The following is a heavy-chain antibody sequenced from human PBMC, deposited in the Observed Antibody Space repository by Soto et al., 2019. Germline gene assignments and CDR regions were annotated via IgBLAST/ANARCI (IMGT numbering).Heavy chain of an antibody. CDR1: GFSFSYYE. Sequence: PGGSLRLSCVASGFSFSYYEMNWVRQAPGKGLEWVAYISSGGSTIHYADSVRGRFTVSRDNARNSLYLQMNTLSVEETALYYCARGRPAGGYWGQGTLVTVS. CDR2: ISSGGSTI. D-gene: IGHD2-2*01. J-gene: IGHJ4*02. CDR3: ARGRPAGGY. V-gene: IGHV3-48*03.